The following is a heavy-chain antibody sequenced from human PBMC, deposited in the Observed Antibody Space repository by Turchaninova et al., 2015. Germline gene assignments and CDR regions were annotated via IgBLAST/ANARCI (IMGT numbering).Heavy chain of an antibody. CDR2: IYWDDDK. Sequence: QITLKESGPTLVNPPQPLTLTCTFSGFPLSTSGVGGGWIRQPPGKALEWLELIYWDDDKRYSPSLKSRLTITKDTSKNQVVLTMTNMDPVDTATYYCAHRYYDYVWGSYRWSDAFDIWGQGTMVTVSS. CDR3: AHRYYDYVWGSYRWSDAFDI. J-gene: IGHJ3*02. V-gene: IGHV2-5*02. CDR1: GFPLSTSGVG. D-gene: IGHD3-16*02.